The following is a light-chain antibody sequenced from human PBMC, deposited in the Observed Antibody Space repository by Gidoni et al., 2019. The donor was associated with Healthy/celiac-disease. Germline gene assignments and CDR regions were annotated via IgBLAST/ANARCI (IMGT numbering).Light chain of an antibody. Sequence: EIVLTQSPATLSLSPGERAPLSCRASKGVSSYLAWYQQKPGQAPRLLIYDASNRATGIPARFSGSGSGTDFTLTISSLEPEDLAVYYCQQRSNWPLPFGGGTKVEIK. J-gene: IGKJ4*01. CDR2: DAS. CDR1: KGVSSY. V-gene: IGKV3-11*01. CDR3: QQRSNWPLP.